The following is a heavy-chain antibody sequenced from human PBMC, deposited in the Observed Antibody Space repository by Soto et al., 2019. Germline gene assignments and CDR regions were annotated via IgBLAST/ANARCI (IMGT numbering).Heavy chain of an antibody. CDR1: GDSISSNSYY. Sequence: QLQLQESGPGLVKPSETLSLTCTVSGDSISSNSYYWGWVRQPPGKGLEWIGSIRYTGTPYYNPSLKSRVTVSGDTSKKQFSLILSSLTAADTAVYYCATTFYAGLFFDYWGQGTLVTVSS. CDR3: ATTFYAGLFFDY. CDR2: IRYTGTP. D-gene: IGHD1-1*01. J-gene: IGHJ4*02. V-gene: IGHV4-39*01.